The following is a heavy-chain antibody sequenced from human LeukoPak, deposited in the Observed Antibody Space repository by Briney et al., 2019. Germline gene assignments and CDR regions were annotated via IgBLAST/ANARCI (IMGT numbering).Heavy chain of an antibody. CDR1: GGTFSSYA. CDR3: ASGVYDSSGYYYSPFDH. CDR2: IIPIFGTA. J-gene: IGHJ4*02. Sequence: ASVKVSCKASGGTFSSYAVSWVRQAPGQGLEWMGGIIPIFGTANYAQKFQGRVTITADESTSTAYMELSSLRSEDTAVYYCASGVYDSSGYYYSPFDHWGQGTLVTVSS. V-gene: IGHV1-69*01. D-gene: IGHD3-22*01.